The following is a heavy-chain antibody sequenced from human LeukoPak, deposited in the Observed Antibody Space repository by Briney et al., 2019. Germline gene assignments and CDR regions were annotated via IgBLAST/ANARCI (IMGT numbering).Heavy chain of an antibody. Sequence: GGSLRLSRAASGFTFSSYSMNWVRQAPGKGLEWVSYISGSSSTIYYADSVKGRFTISRDNSKNTLYLQMNSLRAEDTAVYYCARDPLPQCSGPDYWGQGTLVTVSS. D-gene: IGHD3-10*02. V-gene: IGHV3-48*01. J-gene: IGHJ4*02. CDR1: GFTFSSYS. CDR2: ISGSSSTI. CDR3: ARDPLPQCSGPDY.